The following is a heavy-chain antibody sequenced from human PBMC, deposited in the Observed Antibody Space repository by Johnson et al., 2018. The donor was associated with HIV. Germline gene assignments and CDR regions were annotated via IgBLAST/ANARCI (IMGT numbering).Heavy chain of an antibody. CDR1: GFTFSSYW. Sequence: VQLVESGGGLVQPGGSLRLSCAASGFTFSSYWMSWVRQAPGKGLEWVANIKQDGSEKYYVDSVKGRFTISRDNSKNTLYLQMNSLRAEDTAVYYCAHGVVVAATRAFDIWGQGTMVTVSS. D-gene: IGHD2-15*01. CDR2: IKQDGSEK. J-gene: IGHJ3*02. CDR3: AHGVVVAATRAFDI. V-gene: IGHV3-7*05.